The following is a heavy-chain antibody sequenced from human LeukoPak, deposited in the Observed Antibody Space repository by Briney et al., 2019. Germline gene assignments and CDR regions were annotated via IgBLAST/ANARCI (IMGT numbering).Heavy chain of an antibody. V-gene: IGHV1-18*01. J-gene: IGHJ6*02. D-gene: IGHD2-2*01. Sequence: GASVKVSCKASGYTFTSYGISWVRQAPGQGLEWMGWISAYNGNTNYAQKLQGRVTMTTDTSTSTAYMELRSLRSDDTAVYYRARDRWVYCSSTSCYGKGSRDYGMDVWGQGTTVTVSS. CDR3: ARDRWVYCSSTSCYGKGSRDYGMDV. CDR2: ISAYNGNT. CDR1: GYTFTSYG.